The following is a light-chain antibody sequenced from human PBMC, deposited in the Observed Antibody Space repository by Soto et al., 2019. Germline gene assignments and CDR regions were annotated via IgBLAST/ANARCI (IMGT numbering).Light chain of an antibody. Sequence: ALAQPPSVSLAPGQTARITCGGDKIGSKIVHWYRQRPGQAPVAVVFDASDRPSGIPDRISASRSGDTATLTISRVDAGADVDYYGQVWASTDAFFVFGSGTKGTVL. CDR2: DAS. V-gene: IGLV3-21*02. J-gene: IGLJ1*01. CDR1: KIGSKI. CDR3: QVWASTDAFFV.